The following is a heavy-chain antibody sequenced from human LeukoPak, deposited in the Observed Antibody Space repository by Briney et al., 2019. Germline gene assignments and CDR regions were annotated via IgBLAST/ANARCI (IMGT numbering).Heavy chain of an antibody. J-gene: IGHJ6*02. V-gene: IGHV1-8*01. D-gene: IGHD3-9*01. CDR2: MNPNRGNT. CDR1: GYTFTSYD. CDR3: ARVSVYYDILTGYYYYYGMDV. Sequence: GASVTVSCKASGYTFTSYDINWVRQATGQGLEWIGWMNPNRGNTGYAQKFQGRVTMTRNTSISTAYMELSSLRSEDTVVYYCARVSVYYDILTGYYYYYGMDVWGQGTTVTVSS.